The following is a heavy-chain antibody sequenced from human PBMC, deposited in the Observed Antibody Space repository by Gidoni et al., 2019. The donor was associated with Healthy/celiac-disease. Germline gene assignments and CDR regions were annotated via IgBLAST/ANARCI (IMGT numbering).Heavy chain of an antibody. CDR3: AKDMQWLPTEYFQH. V-gene: IGHV3-23*01. Sequence: EVQLLESGGGLVQPGGSLRLSCSASGFTFSSYAMSWVRQAPGKGLELVSAISGSGGSTYYADSVKGRFTISRDNSKNTLYLQMNSLRAEDTAVYYCAKDMQWLPTEYFQHWGQGTLVTVSS. D-gene: IGHD3-22*01. CDR2: ISGSGGST. CDR1: GFTFSSYA. J-gene: IGHJ1*01.